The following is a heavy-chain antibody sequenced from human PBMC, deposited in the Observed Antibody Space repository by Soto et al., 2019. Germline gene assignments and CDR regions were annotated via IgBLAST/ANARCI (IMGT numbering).Heavy chain of an antibody. J-gene: IGHJ3*02. Sequence: QVHLVQSGAEVKKPGSSVRVSCKASGGTFSTDSINWLRQAPGQGLEWMGGIIPIFGTSDYAPRFQGRVTITADQSTRTAYMELSSLIFEDTAVYYCVRRHEFGGNSDAFDIWGQGTMVTVSS. D-gene: IGHD2-21*02. V-gene: IGHV1-69*12. CDR1: GGTFSTDS. CDR3: VRRHEFGGNSDAFDI. CDR2: IIPIFGTS.